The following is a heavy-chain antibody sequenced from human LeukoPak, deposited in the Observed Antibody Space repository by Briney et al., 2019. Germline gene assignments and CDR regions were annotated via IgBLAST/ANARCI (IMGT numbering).Heavy chain of an antibody. V-gene: IGHV3-30-3*01. CDR2: ISYDGSNK. J-gene: IGHJ4*02. Sequence: PGGSLRLSCAAPGFTFSSYAMHWVRQAPGKGLEWVAVISYDGSNKYYADSVKGRFTISRDNSKNTLYLQMNSLRAEDTAVYYCARAQPPYYDFWSDLEFDYWGQGTLVTVSS. D-gene: IGHD3-3*01. CDR1: GFTFSSYA. CDR3: ARAQPPYYDFWSDLEFDY.